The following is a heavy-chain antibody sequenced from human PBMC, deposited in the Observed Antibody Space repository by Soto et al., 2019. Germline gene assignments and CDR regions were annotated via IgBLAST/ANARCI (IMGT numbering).Heavy chain of an antibody. Sequence: PSETLSLTCSVSGVSISSSTYYWSWIRQPPGKGLEYIGYIYYNGNTYYNPSLKSRVAISLDTSKNQFSLKLTSVTAADTAVYYCASDYRTYYGSGRIAIWLDVWVQGTLVTVSS. D-gene: IGHD3-10*01. CDR3: ASDYRTYYGSGRIAIWLDV. V-gene: IGHV4-30-4*01. J-gene: IGHJ5*02. CDR1: GVSISSSTYY. CDR2: IYYNGNT.